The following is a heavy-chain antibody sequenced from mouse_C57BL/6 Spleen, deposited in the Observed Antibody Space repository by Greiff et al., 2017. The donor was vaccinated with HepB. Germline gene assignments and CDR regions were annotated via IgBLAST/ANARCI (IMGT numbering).Heavy chain of an antibody. V-gene: IGHV1-76*01. CDR2: IYPGSGNT. CDR1: GYTFTDYY. D-gene: IGHD1-1*01. Sequence: QVQLKQSGAELVRPGASVKLSCKASGYTFTDYYINWVKQRPGQGLEWIARIYPGSGNTYYNEKFKGKATLTAEKSSSTAYMQLSSLTSEDSAVYFCAKERGITTVVAYYFDYWGQGTTLTVSS. CDR3: AKERGITTVVAYYFDY. J-gene: IGHJ2*01.